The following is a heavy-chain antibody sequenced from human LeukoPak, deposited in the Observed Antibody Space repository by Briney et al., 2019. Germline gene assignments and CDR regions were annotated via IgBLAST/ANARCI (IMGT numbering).Heavy chain of an antibody. D-gene: IGHD3-22*01. Sequence: EGSLRLSCAASGFTFSSYWMSWVRQAPGKGLGWVANIKQDGSEKYYVDSVKGRFTISRDNAKNSLYLQMNSLRAEDTAVYYCASGDSSGYYPDASDIWGQGTMVTVSS. CDR1: GFTFSSYW. V-gene: IGHV3-7*01. CDR3: ASGDSSGYYPDASDI. J-gene: IGHJ3*02. CDR2: IKQDGSEK.